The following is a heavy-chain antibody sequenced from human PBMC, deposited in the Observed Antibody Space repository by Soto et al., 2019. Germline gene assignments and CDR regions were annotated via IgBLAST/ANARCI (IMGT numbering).Heavy chain of an antibody. V-gene: IGHV3-13*01. CDR3: ARGGGYYDYIWGSYRSPNDAFDI. J-gene: IGHJ3*02. D-gene: IGHD3-16*02. CDR1: GFTFSSYD. CDR2: IGTAGDT. Sequence: EVRLVESGGGLVQPGGSLRLSCAASGFTFSSYDMHWVRQATGKGLEWVSAIGTAGDTYYPGSVKGRFTISRENAKNSLYLQMNSLRAGDTAVYYCARGGGYYDYIWGSYRSPNDAFDIWGQGTMVTVSS.